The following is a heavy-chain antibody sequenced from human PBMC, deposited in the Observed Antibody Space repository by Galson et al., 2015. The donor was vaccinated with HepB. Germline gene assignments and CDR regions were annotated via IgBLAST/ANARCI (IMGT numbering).Heavy chain of an antibody. Sequence: SLRLSCAASGFTFSSYWMSWVRQAPGKGLEWVANIKQDGSEKYYVDSVKGRFTISRDNAKNSLYLQMNSLRAEDTAVYYCARDTIFGPWDGLDYWGQGTLVTVSS. CDR3: ARDTIFGPWDGLDY. CDR1: GFTFSSYW. D-gene: IGHD3-3*01. J-gene: IGHJ4*02. CDR2: IKQDGSEK. V-gene: IGHV3-7*01.